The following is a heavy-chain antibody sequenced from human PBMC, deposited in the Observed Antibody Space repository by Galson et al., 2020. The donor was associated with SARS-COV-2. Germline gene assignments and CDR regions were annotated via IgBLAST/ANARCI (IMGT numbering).Heavy chain of an antibody. CDR1: GGSFSGYY. Sequence: SETLSLTCAVYGGSFSGYYWSWIRQPPGKGLEWSGEINSSGSTNYNPSLKSRVTISVDTSKNHFSLKLSTVTAADTAVYYCAREENFFLGGAATRMCYFDYWGRGTLATVSS. D-gene: IGHD3-16*01. CDR3: AREENFFLGGAATRMCYFDY. CDR2: INSSGST. V-gene: IGHV4-34*01. J-gene: IGHJ4*02.